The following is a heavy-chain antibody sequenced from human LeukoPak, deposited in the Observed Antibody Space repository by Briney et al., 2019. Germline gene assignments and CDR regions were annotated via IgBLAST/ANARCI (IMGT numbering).Heavy chain of an antibody. J-gene: IGHJ4*02. D-gene: IGHD6-13*01. V-gene: IGHV1-69*04. CDR1: GGTFSSYA. CDR2: IIPILGIA. Sequence: ASVKVSCKASGGTFSSYAISWVRQAPGQGLEWMGRIIPILGIANYAQKFQGRVTITADKSTSTAYMELSSLRSEDTAVYYCARHSSSWYYFGYWGQGTLVTVSS. CDR3: ARHSSSWYYFGY.